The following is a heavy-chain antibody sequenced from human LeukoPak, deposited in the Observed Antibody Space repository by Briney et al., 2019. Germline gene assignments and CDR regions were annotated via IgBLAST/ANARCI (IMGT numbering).Heavy chain of an antibody. Sequence: SGPTLVNPTRTLTLTCTFSGFSLSTNTMGVGWIRQPPGKALEWLALTYWNDDKRYSPSLKSRLTITKDTSKNQVVLTMTNMDPVDTATYYCAHSTYYDFWSGYPTLGFWGQGTLVTVSS. J-gene: IGHJ4*02. CDR3: AHSTYYDFWSGYPTLGF. CDR2: TYWNDDK. V-gene: IGHV2-5*01. CDR1: GFSLSTNTMG. D-gene: IGHD3-3*01.